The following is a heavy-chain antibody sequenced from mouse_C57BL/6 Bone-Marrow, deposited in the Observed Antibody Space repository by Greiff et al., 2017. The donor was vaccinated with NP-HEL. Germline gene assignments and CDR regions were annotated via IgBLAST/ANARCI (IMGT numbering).Heavy chain of an antibody. D-gene: IGHD1-1*01. CDR3: ARERDYYGSSYWYFDV. V-gene: IGHV1-50*01. CDR2: IDPSDSYT. Sequence: VQLQQPGAELVKPGASVKLSCKASGYTFTSYWMQWVKQRPGQGLEWIGEIDPSDSYTNYNQKFKGKATLTVDTSSSTAYMQLGSLTSEDSAVYYCARERDYYGSSYWYFDVWGTGTAVTVSS. J-gene: IGHJ1*03. CDR1: GYTFTSYW.